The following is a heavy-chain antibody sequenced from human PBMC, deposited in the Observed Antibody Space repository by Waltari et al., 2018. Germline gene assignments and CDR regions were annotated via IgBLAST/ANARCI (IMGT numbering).Heavy chain of an antibody. V-gene: IGHV3-49*03. D-gene: IGHD3-16*01. J-gene: IGHJ4*02. Sequence: EVQLVESGGRWVQPGRSLRLSCPGSGFIFGDDAMSWFRQAPGKGLEWVGFVRSQAYGGTADYAASVKGRFSISRDDYRNVAYLQMNSLKIEDTAMYYCSRESRPYDLNRDYWGQGTLVTVSS. CDR3: SRESRPYDLNRDY. CDR1: GFIFGDDA. CDR2: VRSQAYGGTA.